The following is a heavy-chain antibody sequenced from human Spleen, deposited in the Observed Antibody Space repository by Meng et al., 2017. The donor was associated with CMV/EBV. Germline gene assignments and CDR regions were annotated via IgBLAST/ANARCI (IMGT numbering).Heavy chain of an antibody. CDR3: ARDLHIVIVPSAVYYYYYYAMDV. D-gene: IGHD2-2*01. CDR1: GYTFISYG. CDR2: VTGYNGNT. V-gene: IGHV1-18*01. Sequence: ASVKVSCKASGYTFISYGISWARQAPGQGLEWMGWVTGYNGNTNYAQKLQGRVNMTTDTSTSTAYMELRSLRSDDTAVYYYARDLHIVIVPSAVYYYYYYAMDVWGQGTTVTVSS. J-gene: IGHJ6*02.